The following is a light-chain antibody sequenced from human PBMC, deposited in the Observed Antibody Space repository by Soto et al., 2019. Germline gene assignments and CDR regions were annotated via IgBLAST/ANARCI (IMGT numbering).Light chain of an antibody. J-gene: IGKJ4*01. Sequence: DIVMTQSPLSLPVTPGEPASISCRSSQSLLHSNGYNYLDWYQQKPGQAPRLLIYGASSRATGIPDRFSGSGSGTDFTLTISRLEPEDFAVYYCHQYDNSPLTFGGGTKVDIK. CDR3: HQYDNSPLT. V-gene: IGKV2-28*01. CDR1: QSLLHSNGYNY. CDR2: GAS.